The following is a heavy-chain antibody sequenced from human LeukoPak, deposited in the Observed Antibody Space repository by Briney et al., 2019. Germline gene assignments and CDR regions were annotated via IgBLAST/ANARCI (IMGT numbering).Heavy chain of an antibody. V-gene: IGHV3-7*04. Sequence: GGSLRLSCVVSGCTFSNYWMSWVRQAPGKGLEWVANIKPDGSEKNYVDSVKGRFTISRVNAKNSLYLQMNSLRAEDTAVYYCARDRPSGWYLQYYFNYWGQGNLVTVSS. CDR2: IKPDGSEK. CDR1: GCTFSNYW. D-gene: IGHD6-19*01. J-gene: IGHJ4*02. CDR3: ARDRPSGWYLQYYFNY.